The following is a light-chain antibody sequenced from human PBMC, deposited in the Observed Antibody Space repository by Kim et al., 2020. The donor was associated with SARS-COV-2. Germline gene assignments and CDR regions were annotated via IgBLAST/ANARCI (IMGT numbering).Light chain of an antibody. CDR1: RSVTNS. CDR2: DAS. J-gene: IGKJ5*01. CDR3: QQRRSWPPT. Sequence: EIVLTQSPATLSLSPGERATLSCRASRSVTNSLAWYQQKPGQSPRLLIHDASHGTAGLPARFTGSGSGTDFTLTISSLEPEDFAIYYCQQRRSWPPTFGQGTRLEIK. V-gene: IGKV3-11*01.